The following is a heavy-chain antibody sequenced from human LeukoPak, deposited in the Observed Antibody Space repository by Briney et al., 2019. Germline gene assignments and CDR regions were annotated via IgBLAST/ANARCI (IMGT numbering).Heavy chain of an antibody. CDR3: ATKQWLAPPPDS. CDR1: GFTFSKYW. V-gene: IGHV3-74*01. Sequence: GGSLRLSCAASGFTFSKYWMLWVRQAPGKGLESVSRINTDGTVTNYADSVKGRFTVSRDNADNTMFLQMNSVRDEDTAVYYCATKQWLAPPPDSWGQGTPVTVSS. CDR2: INTDGTVT. D-gene: IGHD6-19*01. J-gene: IGHJ4*02.